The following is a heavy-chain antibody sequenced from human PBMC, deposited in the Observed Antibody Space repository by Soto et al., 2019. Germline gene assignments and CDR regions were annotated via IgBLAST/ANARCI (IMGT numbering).Heavy chain of an antibody. J-gene: IGHJ4*02. Sequence: QITLKESGPTLVRPTQTLTLTCTFSGFSLSTSGLGVGWIRQPPGKALEWLALIYWNDDKRYSPSLKTRLTITKDTPQNPVVLTMTNMDPVDTATYYCAHRPSGWYLFDYWGQGTLVTVSS. CDR3: AHRPSGWYLFDY. V-gene: IGHV2-5*01. D-gene: IGHD6-19*01. CDR1: GFSLSTSGLG. CDR2: IYWNDDK.